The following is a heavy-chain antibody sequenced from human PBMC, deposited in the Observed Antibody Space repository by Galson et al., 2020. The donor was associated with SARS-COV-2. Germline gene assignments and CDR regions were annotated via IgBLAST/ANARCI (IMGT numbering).Heavy chain of an antibody. CDR2: INSNGSST. D-gene: IGHD1-26*01. CDR3: TATRAY. Sequence: GESLKISCAASGFTFSSYWMHWVRQAPGKGLVWVSRINSNGSSTSYADFVKGRFTISRDNAKNMLYLQMNSLRAEDTALYYCTATRAYWGQGTLVTVSS. CDR1: GFTFSSYW. J-gene: IGHJ4*02. V-gene: IGHV3-74*01.